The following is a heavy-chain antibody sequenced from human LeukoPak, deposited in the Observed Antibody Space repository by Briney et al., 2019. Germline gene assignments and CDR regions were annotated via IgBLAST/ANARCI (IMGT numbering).Heavy chain of an antibody. CDR3: ARDKVWFGELGIFYYYYGMDV. CDR2: ISSSSSTI. D-gene: IGHD3-10*01. V-gene: IGHV3-48*04. J-gene: IGHJ6*02. CDR1: GFTFSDFW. Sequence: GGSLRLSCEASGFTFSDFWMSWVRQAPGKGLEWVSYISSSSSTIYYADSVKGRFTISRDNAKNSLYLQMNSLRAEDTAVYYCARDKVWFGELGIFYYYYGMDVWGQGTTVTVSS.